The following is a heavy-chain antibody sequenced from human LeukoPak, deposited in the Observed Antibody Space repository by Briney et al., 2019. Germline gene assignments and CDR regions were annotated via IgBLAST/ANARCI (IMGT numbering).Heavy chain of an antibody. J-gene: IGHJ4*02. CDR1: GGSISSYY. Sequence: SETLSLTCTVSGGSISSYYWSWIRQPPGKGLEWIGYIYYSGSTNYNPSLKSRVTISVDTSKNQFSLKLSSVTAADTAVYYCARHHRGGSWGNLDYWGQGTLVTVSS. CDR3: ARHHRGGSWGNLDY. V-gene: IGHV4-59*08. D-gene: IGHD2-15*01. CDR2: IYYSGST.